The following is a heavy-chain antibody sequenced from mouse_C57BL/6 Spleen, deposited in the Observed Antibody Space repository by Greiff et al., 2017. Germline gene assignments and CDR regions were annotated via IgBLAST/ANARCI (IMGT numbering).Heavy chain of an antibody. CDR1: GYTFTSYW. J-gene: IGHJ4*01. CDR2: IDPSDSET. D-gene: IGHD2-1*01. CDR3: ARDGTSAMDY. Sequence: QVQLQQPGAELVRPGSSVKLSCKASGYTFTSYWMHWVQQRPIQGLEWIGNIDPSDSETHYTQKFKGKATLTVDKSSSTAYMQLSSLTAEDSAVXYSARDGTSAMDYWGQGTSVTVSS. V-gene: IGHV1-52*01.